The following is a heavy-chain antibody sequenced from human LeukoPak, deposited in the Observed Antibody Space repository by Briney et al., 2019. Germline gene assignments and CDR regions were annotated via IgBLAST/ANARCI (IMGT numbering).Heavy chain of an antibody. V-gene: IGHV4-59*01. D-gene: IGHD6-13*01. CDR2: IYYSGST. CDR1: GGSISSYY. CDR3: ARGAQAWQLVPFDF. J-gene: IGHJ4*02. Sequence: SETLSLTCTVSGGSISSYYWTWIRQPPRKGLEWIGYIYYSGSTNYNPSLKSRVTISVDTSKNQFSLKLSSVTAADTAVYYCARGAQAWQLVPFDFWGQGALVAVSS.